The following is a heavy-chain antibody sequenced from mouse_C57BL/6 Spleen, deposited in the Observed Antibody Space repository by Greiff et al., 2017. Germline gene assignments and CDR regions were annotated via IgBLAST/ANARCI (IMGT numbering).Heavy chain of an antibody. Sequence: VQLQQPGAELVKPGATVTLSCKASGYTFTSYWMHWVKQWPGRGPEWIGRFDPNSGGTTYNEKFKSKATLAVDKPSSTACMQLSSLTSEDSAVYYCATRDYGYGFDYWGEGTALTVSS. V-gene: IGHV1-72*01. CDR1: GYTFTSYW. D-gene: IGHD2-2*01. CDR2: FDPNSGGT. J-gene: IGHJ2*01. CDR3: ATRDYGYGFDY.